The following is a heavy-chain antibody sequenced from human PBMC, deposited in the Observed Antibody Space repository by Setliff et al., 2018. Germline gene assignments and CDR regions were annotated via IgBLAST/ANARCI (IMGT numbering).Heavy chain of an antibody. V-gene: IGHV3-11*04. D-gene: IGHD1-26*01. J-gene: IGHJ3*02. CDR3: AREVVGAPSAFDI. CDR2: ISRGGNTI. CDR1: GFTFSNYW. Sequence: SCAASGFTFSNYWMSWIRQAPGKGLEWVSYISRGGNTIYYADSVKGRFTISRDNARDSLFLQMNTLRAEDTAVYYCAREVVGAPSAFDIWGQGTMVTVS.